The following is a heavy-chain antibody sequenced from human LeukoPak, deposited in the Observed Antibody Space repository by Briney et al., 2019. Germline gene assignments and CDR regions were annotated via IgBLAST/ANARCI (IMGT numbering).Heavy chain of an antibody. CDR2: IWDDGSTQ. CDR3: ARDKSSGWFDF. Sequence: PGGSLRLSCAASGFTFSSYGMHWVRRAPGKGLEWVAVIWDDGSTQYYADSVKGRFTISRDNSKNTLYLRMNSLRDEDTAVYYCARDKSSGWFDFWGQGTLVTVSS. D-gene: IGHD6-19*01. CDR1: GFTFSSYG. J-gene: IGHJ4*02. V-gene: IGHV3-33*01.